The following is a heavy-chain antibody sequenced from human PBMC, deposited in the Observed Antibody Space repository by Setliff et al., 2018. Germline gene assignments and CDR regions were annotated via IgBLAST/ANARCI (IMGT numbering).Heavy chain of an antibody. D-gene: IGHD6-19*01. J-gene: IGHJ5*02. Sequence: SETLSLTCTVSGGSISSYYWSWIRQPPGKRLEWIGYIYYSGSTNYNPSLESRVTISVDTSKNQFSLKLSSVTAADTAVYYCARRSGWPNWFDPWGQGTLVTVSS. CDR2: IYYSGST. CDR3: ARRSGWPNWFDP. V-gene: IGHV4-59*12. CDR1: GGSISSYY.